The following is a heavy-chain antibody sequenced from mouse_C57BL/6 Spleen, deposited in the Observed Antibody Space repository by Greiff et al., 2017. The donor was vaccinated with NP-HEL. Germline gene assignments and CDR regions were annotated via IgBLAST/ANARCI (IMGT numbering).Heavy chain of an antibody. CDR1: GFTFSDYY. CDR2: ISNGGGST. J-gene: IGHJ1*03. Sequence: EVQRVESGGGLVQPGGSLKLSCAASGFTFSDYYMYWVRQTPEKRLEWVAYISNGGGSTYYPDTVKGRFTISRDNAKNTLYLQMSRLKSEDTAMYYCARHYYGSSYRYFDVWGTGTTVTVSS. V-gene: IGHV5-12*01. CDR3: ARHYYGSSYRYFDV. D-gene: IGHD1-1*01.